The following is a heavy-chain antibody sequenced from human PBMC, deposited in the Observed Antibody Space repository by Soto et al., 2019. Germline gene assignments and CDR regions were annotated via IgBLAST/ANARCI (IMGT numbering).Heavy chain of an antibody. CDR2: INPSGGST. CDR3: ARDRMTTVTIFAGYYYGMDV. Sequence: GASVKVSCKASGYTFTSYYMHWVRQAPGQGLEWMGIINPSGGSTSYAQKFQGRVTMTRDTSTSTVYMELSSLRSEGTAVYYCARDRMTTVTIFAGYYYGMDVWGQGTTVTVSS. CDR1: GYTFTSYY. V-gene: IGHV1-46*01. J-gene: IGHJ6*02. D-gene: IGHD4-4*01.